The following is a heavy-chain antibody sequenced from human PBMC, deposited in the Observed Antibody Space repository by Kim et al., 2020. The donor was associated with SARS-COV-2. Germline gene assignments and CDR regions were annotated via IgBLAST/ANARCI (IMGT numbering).Heavy chain of an antibody. D-gene: IGHD6-13*01. CDR2: INSDGSST. J-gene: IGHJ4*02. CDR3: ARGAAAGRWVDY. CDR1: GFTFSSYW. V-gene: IGHV3-74*01. Sequence: GGSLRLSCAASGFTFSSYWMHWVRQAPGKGLVWVSRINSDGSSTSYADSVKGRFTISRDNAKNTLYLQMNSLRAEDTAVYYCARGAAAGRWVDYWGQGTLVTVSS.